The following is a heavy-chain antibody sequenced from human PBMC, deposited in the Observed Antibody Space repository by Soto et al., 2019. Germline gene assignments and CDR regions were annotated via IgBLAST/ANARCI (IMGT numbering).Heavy chain of an antibody. Sequence: GGSLRLSCAASGFTFSSYSMNWVRQAPGKGLEWVTVISYDGSNKFYADSVKGRFTVSRDNTKNTLYLQMNSLRLDDTAVYYCARDGGKGAPGTFDYWGQGTLVTVSS. CDR1: GFTFSSYS. V-gene: IGHV3-30*03. J-gene: IGHJ4*02. CDR3: ARDGGKGAPGTFDY. CDR2: ISYDGSNK. D-gene: IGHD6-13*01.